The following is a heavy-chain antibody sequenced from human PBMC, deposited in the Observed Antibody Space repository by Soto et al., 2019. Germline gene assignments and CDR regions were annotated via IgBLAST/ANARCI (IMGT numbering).Heavy chain of an antibody. J-gene: IGHJ6*02. D-gene: IGHD3-22*01. CDR2: IDSSSSYI. CDR1: AFTFSSYT. Sequence: PGGSLRLSCAASAFTFSSYTMNWVRQAPGRGLEWVSSIDSSSSYIYYADSLKGRFTISRDNAKNSLYLQMNSLTAEDTAVYYCARDYYDSSGYPTYGMDVWGQGTTVTV. CDR3: ARDYYDSSGYPTYGMDV. V-gene: IGHV3-21*01.